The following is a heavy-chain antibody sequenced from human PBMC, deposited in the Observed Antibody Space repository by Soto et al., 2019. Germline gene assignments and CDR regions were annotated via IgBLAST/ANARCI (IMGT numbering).Heavy chain of an antibody. Sequence: GASVKVSCKASGYTFTSYGISWVRQAPGQGLEWMGWISAYNGSTNYAQKLQGRVTMTTDTSTSTAYMELRSLRSDDTAVYYCARDIFDFWSGYPYYYYGMDVWGQGTTVTVSS. J-gene: IGHJ6*02. V-gene: IGHV1-18*04. CDR1: GYTFTSYG. CDR2: ISAYNGST. CDR3: ARDIFDFWSGYPYYYYGMDV. D-gene: IGHD3-3*01.